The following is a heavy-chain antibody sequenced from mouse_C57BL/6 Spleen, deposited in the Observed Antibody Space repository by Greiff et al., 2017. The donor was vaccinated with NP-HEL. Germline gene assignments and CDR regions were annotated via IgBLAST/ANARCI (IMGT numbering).Heavy chain of an antibody. CDR1: GYTFTDYE. D-gene: IGHD1-1*01. J-gene: IGHJ3*01. CDR2: IDPETGGT. V-gene: IGHV1-15*01. CDR3: YYDGWFAY. Sequence: VQLQQSGAELVRPGASVTLSCKASGYTFTDYEMHWMKQTPVHGLEWIGAIDPETGGTAYNQKFKGKAILTADKSSSTAYMELRSLTSEDSAVYYCYYDGWFAYWGQGTLVTVSA.